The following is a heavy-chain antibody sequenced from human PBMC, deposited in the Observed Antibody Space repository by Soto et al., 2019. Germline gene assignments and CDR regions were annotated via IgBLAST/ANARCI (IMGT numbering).Heavy chain of an antibody. CDR1: GGTFSSYA. Sequence: QVQLVQSGAEVKKPGSSVKVSCKASGGTFSSYAISWVRQAPGQGLEWMGGIIPIFGTANYAQKFQGRVTITADESTSTAYMELSSLRSEDTAVYYCARGLFYGSGEWYYYGMDVWGQGTTVTVSS. CDR2: IIPIFGTA. V-gene: IGHV1-69*12. CDR3: ARGLFYGSGEWYYYGMDV. D-gene: IGHD3-10*01. J-gene: IGHJ6*02.